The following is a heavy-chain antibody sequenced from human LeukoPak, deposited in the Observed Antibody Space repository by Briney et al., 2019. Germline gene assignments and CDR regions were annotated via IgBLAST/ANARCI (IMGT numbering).Heavy chain of an antibody. D-gene: IGHD3-9*01. J-gene: IGHJ6*03. CDR3: ARGTYYDILTGYYPYYYYYYMDV. CDR2: IYYSGST. V-gene: IGHV4-59*01. CDR1: GGSISSYY. Sequence: SETLSLTRTVSGGSISSYYWSWIRQPPGKRLEWIVYIYYSGSTNYNPSLKSRVTISVDTSKNQFALKLSSVTAADTAVYYCARGTYYDILTGYYPYYYYYYMDVWGKGTTVTISS.